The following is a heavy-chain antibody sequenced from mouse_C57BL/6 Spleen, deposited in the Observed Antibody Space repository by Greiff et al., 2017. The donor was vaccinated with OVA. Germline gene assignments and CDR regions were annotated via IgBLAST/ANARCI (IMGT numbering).Heavy chain of an antibody. Sequence: QVQLQQPGAELVMPGASVKLSCKASGYTFTSYWMHWVKQRPGQGLVWIGEIDPSDSYTNYNQKFKGKSTLTVDKSSSTAYMQLSSLTSEDYAVYYCARRGGPDYFDCWGQGTTLTVAS. CDR1: GYTFTSYW. V-gene: IGHV1-69*01. D-gene: IGHD1-1*02. J-gene: IGHJ2*01. CDR2: IDPSDSYT. CDR3: ARRGGPDYFDC.